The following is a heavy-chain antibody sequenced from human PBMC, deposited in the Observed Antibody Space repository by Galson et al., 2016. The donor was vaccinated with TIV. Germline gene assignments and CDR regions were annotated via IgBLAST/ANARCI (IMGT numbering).Heavy chain of an antibody. J-gene: IGHJ4*02. CDR3: AKFAMLGKIAIHFDY. V-gene: IGHV3-23*01. D-gene: IGHD2-2*02. CDR2: ISDTGISR. Sequence: RLSCAASGFTFSNYVMGWVRQAPGKGLEWVSSISDTGISRYYADSVKGRFTISRDNSRNMLYLQMNSLRAEDTALYFCAKFAMLGKIAIHFDYWGQGTLLTVSS. CDR1: GFTFSNYV.